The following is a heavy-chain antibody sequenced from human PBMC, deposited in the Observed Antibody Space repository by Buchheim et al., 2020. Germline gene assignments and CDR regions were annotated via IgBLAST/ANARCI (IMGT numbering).Heavy chain of an antibody. V-gene: IGHV3-7*01. D-gene: IGHD6-13*01. CDR3: ARVGSSSWYYFDY. J-gene: IGHJ4*02. Sequence: EVHLVESGGGLAQPGGSLSLSCAASGFTFSDYWMSWVRQAPGKGLEWVANIKQDGSEKYYVDSVKGRFTISRDNAKNSLYLQMNSLRAEDTAVYYCARVGSSSWYYFDYWGQGTL. CDR1: GFTFSDYW. CDR2: IKQDGSEK.